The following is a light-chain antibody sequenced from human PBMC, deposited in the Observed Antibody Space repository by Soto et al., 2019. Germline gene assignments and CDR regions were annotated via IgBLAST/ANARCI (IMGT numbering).Light chain of an antibody. CDR1: QSVSSSY. CDR2: GAS. J-gene: IGKJ4*01. V-gene: IGKV3-20*01. Sequence: EIVSTQSPGTLSLSPGERATLSCRASQSVSSSYLAWYQQKPGQAPRLLIYGASSRATGIPDGFSGSVSGTDFTLTISRLEPEDFAVDYCQQYGRSLLTFGGGTKVEIK. CDR3: QQYGRSLLT.